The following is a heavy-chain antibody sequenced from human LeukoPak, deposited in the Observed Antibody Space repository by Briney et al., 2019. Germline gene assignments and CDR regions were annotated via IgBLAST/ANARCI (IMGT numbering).Heavy chain of an antibody. Sequence: ASVKVSCKASGGTFSSYAISWVRQAPGQWLEWMGGIIPIFGTANYAQKFQGRVTITADESTSTAYMELSSLRSEDTAVYYCALHRYCTNGVCWDYWGQGTLVTVSS. CDR2: IIPIFGTA. CDR1: GGTFSSYA. CDR3: ALHRYCTNGVCWDY. J-gene: IGHJ4*02. V-gene: IGHV1-69*13. D-gene: IGHD2-8*01.